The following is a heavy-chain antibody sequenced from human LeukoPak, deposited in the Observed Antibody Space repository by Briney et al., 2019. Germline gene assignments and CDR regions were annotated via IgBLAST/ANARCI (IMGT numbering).Heavy chain of an antibody. D-gene: IGHD6-13*01. CDR1: GFTFSSYW. J-gene: IGHJ4*02. CDR3: VRGTAAAGFAL. V-gene: IGHV3-74*01. Sequence: PGGSLRLSCAASGFTFSSYWMHWVRQAPGKGLVWVSRINSDGSSTSYADSVKGRFTISRDNAKNTLYLQMNSLRAEDTAVYYCVRGTAAAGFALWGLGTLVTVSS. CDR2: INSDGSST.